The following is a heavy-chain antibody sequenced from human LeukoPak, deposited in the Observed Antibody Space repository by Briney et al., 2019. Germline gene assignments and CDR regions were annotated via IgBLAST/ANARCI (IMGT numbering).Heavy chain of an antibody. CDR3: ARSMGPFGAAAGTFEVV. Sequence: PSETLSLTCTVSGGSISSSSYYWSWIRQPAGKGLEWIGRIYTSGSTNYNPSLKSRVTMSVDTSKNQFSLKLSSVTAADTAVYYCARSMGPFGAAAGTFEVVWGQGTLVTVSS. J-gene: IGHJ4*02. V-gene: IGHV4-61*02. D-gene: IGHD6-13*01. CDR2: IYTSGST. CDR1: GGSISSSSYY.